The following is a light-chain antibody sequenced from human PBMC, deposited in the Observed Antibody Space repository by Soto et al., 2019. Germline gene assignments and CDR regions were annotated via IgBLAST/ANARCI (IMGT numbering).Light chain of an antibody. CDR3: QQSYSIPWT. CDR2: TAS. Sequence: DIEMTQSPSSLSASVGDRVTTTCRASQTIGRYLNWYQHKPGKAPKLLIYTASTLQSGVPSRFSGRGSGTEFTLTISSLQPEDFATDYCQQSYSIPWTFGQGTKVEI. V-gene: IGKV1-39*01. J-gene: IGKJ1*01. CDR1: QTIGRY.